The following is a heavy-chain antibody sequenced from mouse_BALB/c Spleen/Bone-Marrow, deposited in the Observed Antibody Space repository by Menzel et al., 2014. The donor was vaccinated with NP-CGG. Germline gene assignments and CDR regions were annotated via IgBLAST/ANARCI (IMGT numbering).Heavy chain of an antibody. CDR1: GYAFSVYW. J-gene: IGHJ2*01. Sequence: VKLMVSGAELVRPGSSVKISCKASGYAFSVYWMSWVKQRPGQGLEWIGQIYPGDGDTNYNGKSKGRATLTADKSSNTAYMQLSSLTSEDSAVYFCARGGISVDYWGQGTTLTVSS. CDR3: ARGGISVDY. V-gene: IGHV1-80*01. CDR2: IYPGDGDT.